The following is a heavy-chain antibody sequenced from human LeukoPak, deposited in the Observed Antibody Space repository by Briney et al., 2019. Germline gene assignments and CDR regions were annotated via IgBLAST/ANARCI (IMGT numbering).Heavy chain of an antibody. CDR1: GYSFTSYW. D-gene: IGHD6-13*01. Sequence: GESLKISCKGSGYSFTSYWIGWVRQVPGKGLEWMGIIYPGDSDTRYSPSFQGQVTISADKSISTAYLQWSSLKASDTAMYYCARRGIAAAGTEYYFDYWGQGTLVTVSS. J-gene: IGHJ4*02. CDR3: ARRGIAAAGTEYYFDY. CDR2: IYPGDSDT. V-gene: IGHV5-51*01.